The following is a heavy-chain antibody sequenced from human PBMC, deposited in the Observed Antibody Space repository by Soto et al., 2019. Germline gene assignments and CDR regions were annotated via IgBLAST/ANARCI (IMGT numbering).Heavy chain of an antibody. V-gene: IGHV3-30*07. J-gene: IGHJ4*02. CDR3: AYSSTPFDY. Sequence: PGGSLRLSCAASGSTFSSYAMHWVRQAPGKGLEWVAVISYDGSNKYYADSVKGRFTISRDNSKNTLYLQMNSLRAEDTAVYYCAYSSTPFDYWGQRTLVTASS. D-gene: IGHD6-13*01. CDR2: ISYDGSNK. CDR1: GSTFSSYA.